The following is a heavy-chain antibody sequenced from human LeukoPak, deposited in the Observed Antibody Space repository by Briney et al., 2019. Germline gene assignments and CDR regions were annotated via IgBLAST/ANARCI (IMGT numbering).Heavy chain of an antibody. CDR3: ARLNGDYPRFYYYMDV. J-gene: IGHJ6*03. V-gene: IGHV5-51*03. Sequence: KPGESLRISCKASGFSFTNFWIGWVRQMPGKGLEWMGIIFPPDSDTTYSPSFEGQVTTSADKSISTAYLQWSSLKASDTAMYYCARLNGDYPRFYYYMDVWGKGTTVTVSS. CDR2: IFPPDSDT. CDR1: GFSFTNFW. D-gene: IGHD4-17*01.